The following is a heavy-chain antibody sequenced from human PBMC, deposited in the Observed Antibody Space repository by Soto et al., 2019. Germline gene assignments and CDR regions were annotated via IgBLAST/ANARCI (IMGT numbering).Heavy chain of an antibody. CDR1: GFTFSNAW. V-gene: IGHV3-15*07. Sequence: GGSLRLSCAASGFTFSNAWMNWVRQAPGKGLEWVGRIKSKTDGGTTDYAAPVKGRFTISRDDSKNTLYLQMNSLKTEDTAVYYCTTPEEYCSGGSCYGTEVLWGQGTLVTVSS. CDR3: TTPEEYCSGGSCYGTEVL. D-gene: IGHD2-15*01. J-gene: IGHJ4*02. CDR2: IKSKTDGGTT.